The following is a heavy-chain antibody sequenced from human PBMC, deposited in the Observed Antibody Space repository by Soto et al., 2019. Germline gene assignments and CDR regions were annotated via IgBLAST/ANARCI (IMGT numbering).Heavy chain of an antibody. Sequence: QVQLVQSGAEVKKPGSSVKVSCKASGGTFSNYAISWVRQAPGQGLEWMGGIIPIFGTASYAQKFQGRVTITADESTSTAYMELSSLRSKDTAMYYYARWFGELLGYYYGMDVWGQGTTVTVSS. D-gene: IGHD3-10*01. CDR1: GGTFSNYA. CDR2: IIPIFGTA. CDR3: ARWFGELLGYYYGMDV. J-gene: IGHJ6*02. V-gene: IGHV1-69*01.